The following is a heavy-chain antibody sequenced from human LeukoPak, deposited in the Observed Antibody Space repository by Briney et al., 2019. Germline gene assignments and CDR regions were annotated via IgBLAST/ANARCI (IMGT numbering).Heavy chain of an antibody. Sequence: GASLKLSCAASGYTFNDYDMNWVRQAPGKGLEWVSWINSNSGSTGYADTLKGRFTISSDNAKNSLYLQMNSLRAEDTALYYCARDGAPWNYYYYYMDVWGKGTTVTVSS. CDR2: INSNSGST. CDR1: GYTFNDYD. CDR3: ARDGAPWNYYYYYMDV. J-gene: IGHJ6*03. V-gene: IGHV3-20*04. D-gene: IGHD3-16*01.